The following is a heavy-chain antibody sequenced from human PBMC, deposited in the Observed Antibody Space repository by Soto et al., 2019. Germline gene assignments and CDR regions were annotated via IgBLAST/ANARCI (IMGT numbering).Heavy chain of an antibody. J-gene: IGHJ4*02. CDR2: VYYTGST. D-gene: IGHD6-19*01. Sequence: SETLSLTCSVSGGSISGSYWSWIRQSPGKGLEWLGYVYYTGSTNYSPSLRSRVSISVDTSKNEFSLRLSSVTAADTAVYFCARSVAVPGAHVDYWGQGTQVTVS. CDR1: GGSISGSY. CDR3: ARSVAVPGAHVDY. V-gene: IGHV4-59*01.